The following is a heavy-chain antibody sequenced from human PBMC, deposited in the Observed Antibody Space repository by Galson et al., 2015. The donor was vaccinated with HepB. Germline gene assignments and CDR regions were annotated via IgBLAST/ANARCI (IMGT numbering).Heavy chain of an antibody. V-gene: IGHV1-69*04. D-gene: IGHD1-14*01. CDR3: AREYPEFDY. J-gene: IGHJ4*02. Sequence: SVKVSCKASGGTFSRYTISWVRQAPGQGLEWMGRIIPILGIPNYAQKFQGRVTITADKSTSTAYMELSSLRSEDTAVYYCAREYPEFDYWGQGTLVTVSS. CDR1: GGTFSRYT. CDR2: IIPILGIP.